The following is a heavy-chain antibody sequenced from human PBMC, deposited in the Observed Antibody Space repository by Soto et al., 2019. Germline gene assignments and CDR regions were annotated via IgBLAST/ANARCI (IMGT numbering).Heavy chain of an antibody. CDR1: GGSVSSGSYY. Sequence: PSETLSLTCTVSGGSVSSGSYYWSWIRQPPGKGLEWIGYIYYSGSTNYNPSLKSRVTISVDTSKNQFSLKLSSVTAADTAVYYCASDLTTVTPRWGYYGMDVWGQGTTVTVSS. D-gene: IGHD4-4*01. V-gene: IGHV4-61*01. CDR2: IYYSGST. J-gene: IGHJ6*02. CDR3: ASDLTTVTPRWGYYGMDV.